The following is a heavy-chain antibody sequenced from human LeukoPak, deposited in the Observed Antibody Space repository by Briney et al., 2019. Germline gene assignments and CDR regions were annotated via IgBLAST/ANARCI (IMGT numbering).Heavy chain of an antibody. D-gene: IGHD3-22*01. V-gene: IGHV1-8*01. J-gene: IGHJ3*02. CDR3: ARGPIVVVTSEGFDI. Sequence: GASVKVSCKTSGYTFTTYDINWVRQATGQGLEWMGWMNPNTGDTGYAQKFQGRVTLTRNTSISTAYMELSSLRSEDTAVYYCARGPIVVVTSEGFDIWGQETMVTVSS. CDR1: GYTFTTYD. CDR2: MNPNTGDT.